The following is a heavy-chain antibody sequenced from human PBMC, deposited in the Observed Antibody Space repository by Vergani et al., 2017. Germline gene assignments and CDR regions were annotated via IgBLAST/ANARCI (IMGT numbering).Heavy chain of an antibody. V-gene: IGHV5-51*01. Sequence: EVQLVQSGAEVKKPGESLKISCTGSGYSFTSYWIGWVRQMPGKGLEWMGIIYPGDSDTRYSPSFQGQVTISADKSISTAYLQWSSLKASDTAMYYCARRDYYDSSGYYMYRVDAFDIWGQGTMVTVSS. CDR2: IYPGDSDT. D-gene: IGHD3-22*01. J-gene: IGHJ3*02. CDR3: ARRDYYDSSGYYMYRVDAFDI. CDR1: GYSFTSYW.